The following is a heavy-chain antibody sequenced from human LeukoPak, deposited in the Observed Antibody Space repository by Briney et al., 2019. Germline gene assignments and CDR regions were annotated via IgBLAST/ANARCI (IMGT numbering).Heavy chain of an antibody. V-gene: IGHV4-31*03. D-gene: IGHD3-16*02. CDR1: GGSISSGGYY. J-gene: IGHJ4*02. Sequence: SETLSLTCTVSGGSISSGGYYWSWIRQHPGKGLEWIGYINYSGSTYYNPSLKSRVTISVDTSKNQFSLKLSSVTAADTAVYYCAREGGGLGELSLIDYWGQGTLVTVSS. CDR3: AREGGGLGELSLIDY. CDR2: INYSGST.